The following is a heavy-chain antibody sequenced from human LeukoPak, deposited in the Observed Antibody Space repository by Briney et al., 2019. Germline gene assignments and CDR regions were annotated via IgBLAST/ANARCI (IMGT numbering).Heavy chain of an antibody. Sequence: GGSLRLSCVASGFTFTGHSMHWVRQAPGKGLEWVAVVGNDEKTIFYADSLKGRFTISRDNSRNTLYLQMNSLRDEDTAVYYCARERQMGATPFDYWGQGSLVTVSS. V-gene: IGHV3-30*04. CDR3: ARERQMGATPFDY. CDR2: VGNDEKTI. D-gene: IGHD1-26*01. J-gene: IGHJ4*02. CDR1: GFTFTGHS.